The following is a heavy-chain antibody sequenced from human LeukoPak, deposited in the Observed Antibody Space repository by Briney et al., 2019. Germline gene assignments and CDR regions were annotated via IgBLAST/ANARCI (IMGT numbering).Heavy chain of an antibody. D-gene: IGHD3-10*01. V-gene: IGHV4-39*07. J-gene: IGHJ6*02. CDR3: ARDPHDYYYGSGSYYYYGMDV. CDR2: IYYSEST. Sequence: SETLSLTCTVSGGSISSSSYYWGWIRQPPGKGLEWIGSIYYSESTYYNPSLKSRVTISVDTSKNQFSLKLSSVTAADTAVYYCARDPHDYYYGSGSYYYYGMDVWGQGTTVTVSS. CDR1: GGSISSSSYY.